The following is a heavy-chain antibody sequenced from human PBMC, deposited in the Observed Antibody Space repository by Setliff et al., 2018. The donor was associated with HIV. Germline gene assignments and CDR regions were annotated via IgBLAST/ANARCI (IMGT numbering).Heavy chain of an antibody. D-gene: IGHD5-12*01. V-gene: IGHV4-30-4*08. CDR2: IYYSGST. J-gene: IGHJ3*02. CDR3: ARYTRSGLEAFDI. CDR1: GASISSGDYY. Sequence: PSETLSLTCTVSGASISSGDYYWSWIRQPPGKDLERIGYIYYSGSTYYNPSLKGRVSISTDTSKNQFSLRLTSVTAADTALYYCARYTRSGLEAFDIWGPGTMVTVSS.